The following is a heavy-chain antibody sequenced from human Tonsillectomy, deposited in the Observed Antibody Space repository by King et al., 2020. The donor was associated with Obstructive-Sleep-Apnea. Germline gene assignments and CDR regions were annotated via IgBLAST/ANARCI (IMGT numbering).Heavy chain of an antibody. D-gene: IGHD3-16*02. J-gene: IGHJ4*02. CDR2: IYYIGST. CDR1: GGSISSYY. V-gene: IGHV4-59*08. Sequence: VQLQESGPGLVKPSETLSLTCTVSGGSISSYYWSWIRQPPGKGLEWIGYIYYIGSTNYNPSLKSLVTISVETSKNPFSLKLGSVTAADTAVYYCARHWNDYIWGSYRGSFDYWGQGTLVTVSS. CDR3: ARHWNDYIWGSYRGSFDY.